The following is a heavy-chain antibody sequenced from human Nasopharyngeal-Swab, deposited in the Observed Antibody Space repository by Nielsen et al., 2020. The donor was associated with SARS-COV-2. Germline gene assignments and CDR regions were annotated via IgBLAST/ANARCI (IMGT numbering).Heavy chain of an antibody. V-gene: IGHV4-38-2*01. J-gene: IGHJ5*02. D-gene: IGHD6-19*01. CDR3: ARVGVAVAGAYNWFDP. CDR1: GYSISSGYY. CDR2: IYTSGST. Sequence: SETLSLTCAVSGYSISSGYYWGWIRQPPGKGLEWIGSIYTSGSTNYNPSLKSRVTMSVDTSKNQFSLKLSSVTAADTAVYYCARVGVAVAGAYNWFDPWGQGTLVTVSS.